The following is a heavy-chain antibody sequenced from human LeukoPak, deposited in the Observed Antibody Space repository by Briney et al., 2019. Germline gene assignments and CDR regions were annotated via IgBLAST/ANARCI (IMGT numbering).Heavy chain of an antibody. Sequence: ASVKVSCKASGYTFTGYYMHWVRQAPGQGLERMGGIIPIFGTANYAQKFQGRVTITADESTSTAYMELSSLRSEDTAVYYCARIMDYYDSSGTGYAFDIWGQGTMVTVSS. V-gene: IGHV1-69*13. CDR1: GYTFTGYY. CDR2: IIPIFGTA. D-gene: IGHD3-22*01. CDR3: ARIMDYYDSSGTGYAFDI. J-gene: IGHJ3*02.